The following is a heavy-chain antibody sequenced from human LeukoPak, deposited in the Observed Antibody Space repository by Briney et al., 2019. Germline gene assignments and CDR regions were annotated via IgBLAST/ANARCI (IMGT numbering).Heavy chain of an antibody. V-gene: IGHV4-34*01. CDR1: GRSFSGYY. CDR2: INHSGST. CDR3: ASRIVPSSDFDY. D-gene: IGHD5-12*01. J-gene: IGHJ4*02. Sequence: SETLSLTCAVYGRSFSGYYWSWIRQPPGKGLEWIGEINHSGSTNYNPSLKSRVTISVDTSKNQFSLKLSSVTVADTAVYYCASRIVPSSDFDYWGQGTLVTVSS.